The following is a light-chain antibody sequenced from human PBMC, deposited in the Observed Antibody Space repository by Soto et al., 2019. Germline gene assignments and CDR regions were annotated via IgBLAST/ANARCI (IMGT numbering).Light chain of an antibody. Sequence: EIVLTQFPATLSLSPGERATLSCRASQSVSTFLAWYQQKPGQAPRLVVYDASKRATGIPARFSGSGSGTDFTLTISSLEPEDFAVYYCQQRSSWRVTFGGGTKVEIE. V-gene: IGKV3-11*01. CDR2: DAS. CDR1: QSVSTF. J-gene: IGKJ4*01. CDR3: QQRSSWRVT.